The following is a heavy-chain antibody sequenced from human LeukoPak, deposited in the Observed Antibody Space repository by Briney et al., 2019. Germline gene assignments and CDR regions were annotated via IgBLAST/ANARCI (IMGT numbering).Heavy chain of an antibody. CDR3: VRHVSGNPEWYFDL. CDR2: INLINGGT. Sequence: ASVRVSCKASGYTFVDYYIHWVRQAPGQGLEWMGWINLINGGTFNIQKFEGRVTMTRDETISTAYLDLTKLTSDDTAVSYCVRHVSGNPEWYFDLWGRGTLVTVSS. V-gene: IGHV1-2*02. D-gene: IGHD5/OR15-5a*01. J-gene: IGHJ2*01. CDR1: GYTFVDYY.